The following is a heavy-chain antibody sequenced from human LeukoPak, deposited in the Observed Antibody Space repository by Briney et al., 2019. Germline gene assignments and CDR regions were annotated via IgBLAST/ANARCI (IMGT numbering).Heavy chain of an antibody. Sequence: GGSLRLSCAASGFTFSNYAVHWVRQAPGKGLEWVTVISYDGCNRFYADSVKGRFTTSRDNSKNTLYLQMNSLRAEDTAMYYCARGNSIVRYYYGMDVWGQGTT. D-gene: IGHD4-11*01. V-gene: IGHV3-30-3*01. CDR1: GFTFSNYA. J-gene: IGHJ6*02. CDR2: ISYDGCNR. CDR3: ARGNSIVRYYYGMDV.